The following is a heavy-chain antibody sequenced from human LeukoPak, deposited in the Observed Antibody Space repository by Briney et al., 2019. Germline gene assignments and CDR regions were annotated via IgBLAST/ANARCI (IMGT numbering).Heavy chain of an antibody. CDR1: GFTFSSYA. D-gene: IGHD3-22*01. V-gene: IGHV3-30*04. CDR2: ISYDGSNK. J-gene: IGHJ4*02. Sequence: PGGSLRLSCAASGFTFSSYAMHWVRQAPGKGLEWVAVISYDGSNKYYADSVKGRFTISRDNSKNTLYLQMNSLRAEDTAVYYCARERSYYYDSSGYGVFRYWGQGTLVTVSS. CDR3: ARERSYYYDSSGYGVFRY.